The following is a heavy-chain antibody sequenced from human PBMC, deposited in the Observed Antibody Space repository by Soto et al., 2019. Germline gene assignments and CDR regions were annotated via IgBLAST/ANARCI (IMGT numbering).Heavy chain of an antibody. D-gene: IGHD6-6*01. CDR2: VSYSGNT. V-gene: IGHV4-59*01. Sequence: PSETLSLTCTVSGFSISSYYWSWIRQPPGKGLEWIGYVSYSGNTNYNPSLKSRATISVDTSRNQFSLKMNSVTAADTAVYYCARSSLAATGKPYCFVNWVQGTLVTVSS. CDR1: GFSISSYY. J-gene: IGHJ4*02. CDR3: ARSSLAATGKPYCFVN.